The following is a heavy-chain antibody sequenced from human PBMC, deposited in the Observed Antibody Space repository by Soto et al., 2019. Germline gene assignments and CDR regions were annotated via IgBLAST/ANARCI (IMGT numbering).Heavy chain of an antibody. CDR3: ARERKCDCCRRGFDV. CDR1: GYTFTTYD. D-gene: IGHD3-3*01. V-gene: IGHV1-8*01. CDR2: MDPNSGST. J-gene: IGHJ6*02. Sequence: ASVKVSCKASGYTFTTYDINWVRQAPGQGLELLGWMDPNSGSTGYAQNFQGRITMTRNISSTTAHMAVSSLPSEDTAVSYCARERKCDCCRRGFDVWGQRTTVTVSS.